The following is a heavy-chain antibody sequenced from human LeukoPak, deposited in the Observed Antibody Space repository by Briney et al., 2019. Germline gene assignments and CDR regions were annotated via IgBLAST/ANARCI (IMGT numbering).Heavy chain of an antibody. V-gene: IGHV4-38-2*02. CDR3: ARERGDLGIIPPGDWFDP. Sequence: PSETLSLTCTVSGYSISSGYYWGWIRQPPGKGLEWIGSIYHSGSTYYNPSLKSRVTISVDTSKNQFSLKLSSVTAADTAVYYCARERGDLGIIPPGDWFDPWGQGTLVTVSS. CDR2: IYHSGST. CDR1: GYSISSGYY. J-gene: IGHJ5*02. D-gene: IGHD3-16*01.